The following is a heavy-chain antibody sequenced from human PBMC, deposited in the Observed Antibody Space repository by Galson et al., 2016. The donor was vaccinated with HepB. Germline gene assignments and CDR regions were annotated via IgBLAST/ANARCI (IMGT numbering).Heavy chain of an antibody. V-gene: IGHV3-53*01. CDR2: IDTDAST. CDR3: ARGPRGFLGWSSTFDI. CDR1: DFIVSDSY. Sequence: SLRLSCAASDFIVSDSYMTWVRQAPGKGLEWVSLIDTDASTYYADSAKGRFTISRDRSENTLYLQMTSLRADDTGVYYGARGPRGFLGWSSTFDIWGRGTVVTVSS. D-gene: IGHD3-3*01. J-gene: IGHJ3*02.